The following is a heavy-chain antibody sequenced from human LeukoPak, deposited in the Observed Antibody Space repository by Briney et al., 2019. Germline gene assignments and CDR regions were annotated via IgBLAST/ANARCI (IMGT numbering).Heavy chain of an antibody. D-gene: IGHD1-7*01. V-gene: IGHV4-30-2*01. Sequence: PSETLSLTCTVSGGALSSGGYYWTWIRQPPGKGLEWIGNIYHSGTPYYNPSLKSRVTLSVDRSKNQFSLKMTSVTAADTAVYYCARDTIITGTGKMILDYWGQGTLVTVSS. CDR2: IYHSGTP. CDR1: GGALSSGGYY. J-gene: IGHJ4*02. CDR3: ARDTIITGTGKMILDY.